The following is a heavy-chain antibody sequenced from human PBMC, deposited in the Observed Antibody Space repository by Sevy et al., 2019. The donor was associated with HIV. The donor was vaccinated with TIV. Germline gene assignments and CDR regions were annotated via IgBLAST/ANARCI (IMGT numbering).Heavy chain of an antibody. V-gene: IGHV3-33*01. CDR1: GFTFSSFG. Sequence: GGSLRLSCAASGFTFSSFGMHWVRQAPGKGLEWVAVIWFDGSNTYYADSVKGRFTISRDIAKNTLHLQMNSLRAEDXXVYYCARDLEFYDSGDYGPAFMPDFWGHGTLVTVSS. J-gene: IGHJ4*01. D-gene: IGHD4-17*01. CDR3: ARDLEFYDSGDYGPAFMPDF. CDR2: IWFDGSNT.